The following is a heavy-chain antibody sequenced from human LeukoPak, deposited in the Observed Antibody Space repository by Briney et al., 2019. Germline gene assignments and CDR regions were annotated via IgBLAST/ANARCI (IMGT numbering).Heavy chain of an antibody. CDR1: GLTFRGNG. J-gene: IGHJ3*02. D-gene: IGHD6-13*01. CDR3: ARAVPAPGTPENAFDI. V-gene: IGHV3-30*19. CDR2: LSRDGTQQ. Sequence: GGPLRFSCAAPGLTFRGNGMPWFGRAQAEGLGGVAALSRDGTQQYYADSVKGRLTISRDNSQSTLYLHMNSLSTEDTALYYCARAVPAPGTPENAFDIWGQGTLVTVSS.